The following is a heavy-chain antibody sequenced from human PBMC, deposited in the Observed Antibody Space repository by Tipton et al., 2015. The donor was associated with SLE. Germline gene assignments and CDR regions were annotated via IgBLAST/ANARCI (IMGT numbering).Heavy chain of an antibody. Sequence: TLSLTCTVSGGSISSSSYYWGWIRQPPGKGLEWIGSIYYSGSTYYNPSLKSRVTISVDTSKNQFSLRLSSVTAADTAVYYCARVDAAMVFPFGGYYLDYWGQGILVTVSS. CDR1: GGSISSSSYY. V-gene: IGHV4-39*07. CDR3: ARVDAAMVFPFGGYYLDY. D-gene: IGHD5-18*01. CDR2: IYYSGST. J-gene: IGHJ4*02.